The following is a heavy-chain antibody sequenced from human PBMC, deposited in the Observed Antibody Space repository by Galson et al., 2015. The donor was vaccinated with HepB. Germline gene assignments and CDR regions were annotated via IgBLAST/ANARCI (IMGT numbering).Heavy chain of an antibody. CDR1: GFTFRTYG. V-gene: IGHV3-33*01. Sequence: SLRLSCAASGFTFRTYGIHWVRQAPGKGLAWVAVMWSDGSDKFYAGSVKGRFTISRDNSKNTLYLQMNSLRAEDTAVYYCARGADSSGYYGNFDYWGQGTLVTVSS. CDR2: MWSDGSDK. D-gene: IGHD3-22*01. J-gene: IGHJ4*02. CDR3: ARGADSSGYYGNFDY.